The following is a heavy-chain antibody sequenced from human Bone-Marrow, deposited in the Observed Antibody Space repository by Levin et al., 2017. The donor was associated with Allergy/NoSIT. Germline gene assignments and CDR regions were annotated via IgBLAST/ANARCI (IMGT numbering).Heavy chain of an antibody. CDR1: GFTFSSYS. CDR3: ARAGSGWGRYYFDY. D-gene: IGHD6-19*01. J-gene: IGHJ4*02. CDR2: ISSSSSTI. Sequence: GESLKISCAASGFTFSSYSMNWVRQAPGKGLEWVSYISSSSSTIYYADSVKGRFTISRDNAKNSLYLQMNSLRAEDTAVYYCARAGSGWGRYYFDYWGQGTLVTVSS. V-gene: IGHV3-48*04.